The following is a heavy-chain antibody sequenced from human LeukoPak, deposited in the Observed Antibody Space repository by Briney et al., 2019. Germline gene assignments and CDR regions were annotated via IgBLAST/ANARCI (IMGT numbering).Heavy chain of an antibody. Sequence: SETLSLTCAVYGGSFSGYYWSWIRQPPGKGLEWIGSIYYSGSTYYNPSLTSRVTISVDTSKNQFSLKLSSVTAADTAVYYCARELDYGDYVGGPYYFDYWGQGTLVTVSS. V-gene: IGHV4-34*01. CDR3: ARELDYGDYVGGPYYFDY. CDR1: GGSFSGYY. CDR2: IYYSGST. J-gene: IGHJ4*02. D-gene: IGHD4-17*01.